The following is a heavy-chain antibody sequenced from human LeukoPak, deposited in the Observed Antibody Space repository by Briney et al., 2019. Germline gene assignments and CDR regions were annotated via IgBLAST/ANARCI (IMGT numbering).Heavy chain of an antibody. J-gene: IGHJ5*02. D-gene: IGHD6-13*01. CDR1: GGSISSYY. Sequence: SETLSLTCTVSGGSISSYYWSWIRPPPGKGLEWIGYIYSSGSTNYNPSLKSRVAISMGTSKSQFSLKLSSVTAADTAVYYCAIVKGAAAGSFDPWGQGTLVTVSS. V-gene: IGHV4-59*12. CDR2: IYSSGST. CDR3: AIVKGAAAGSFDP.